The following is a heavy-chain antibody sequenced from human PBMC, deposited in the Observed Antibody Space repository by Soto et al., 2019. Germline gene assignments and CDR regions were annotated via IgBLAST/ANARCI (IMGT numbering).Heavy chain of an antibody. CDR1: GFTFSSYG. Sequence: QVQLVESGGGVVQPGRSLRLSCAASGFTFSSYGMHWVRQAPGKGLEWVAVIWYDGSNKYYADSVKGLFTISRDNSKNTLYLQMNSLRAEDTAVYYCARDVLLWFGELLPGYYYYGMDVWGQGTTVTVSS. V-gene: IGHV3-33*01. CDR2: IWYDGSNK. CDR3: ARDVLLWFGELLPGYYYYGMDV. J-gene: IGHJ6*02. D-gene: IGHD3-10*01.